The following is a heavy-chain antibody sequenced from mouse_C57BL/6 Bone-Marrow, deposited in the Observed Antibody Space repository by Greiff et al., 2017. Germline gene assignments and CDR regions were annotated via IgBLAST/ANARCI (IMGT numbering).Heavy chain of an antibody. Sequence: QVQLQQSGAELAKPGASVKLSCKASGYTFTSYWMHWVKQRPGQGLEWIGYINPSSGYTKYNQKFEDKATLTADKSSSTAYMQLSSLTYEDSAVYYCARERDDYDVLYYYAMDYWGQGTSVTVSS. CDR1: GYTFTSYW. V-gene: IGHV1-7*01. D-gene: IGHD2-4*01. CDR2: INPSSGYT. CDR3: ARERDDYDVLYYYAMDY. J-gene: IGHJ4*01.